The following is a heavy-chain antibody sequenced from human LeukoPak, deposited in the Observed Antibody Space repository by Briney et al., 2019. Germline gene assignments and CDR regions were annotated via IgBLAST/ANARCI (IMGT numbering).Heavy chain of an antibody. V-gene: IGHV3-48*03. J-gene: IGHJ6*04. Sequence: GGSLRLSCAASGFTFSSYEMNWARQAPGKGLEWVSYISSSGSTIYYADSVKGRFTISRDNAKNSLCLQMNSLRAEDTAVYYCAELGITMIGGVWGKGTTVTISS. CDR3: AELGITMIGGV. D-gene: IGHD3-10*02. CDR2: ISSSGSTI. CDR1: GFTFSSYE.